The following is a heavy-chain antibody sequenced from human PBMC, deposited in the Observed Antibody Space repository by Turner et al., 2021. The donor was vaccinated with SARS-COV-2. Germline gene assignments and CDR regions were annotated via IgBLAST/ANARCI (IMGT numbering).Heavy chain of an antibody. CDR2: IKVDGSDE. Sequence: EVQLVESGGGLVQPGGSLRLSCAASGFTFRSYWMSWVRQAPGEGLEWVANIKVDGSDEYSVDSVKGRFTISRDNAKNSLYLQMNSLRAEDTAVYYCVRVGGYCSGGSCYSLWFDPWGQGTLVTVSS. J-gene: IGHJ5*02. D-gene: IGHD2-15*01. CDR1: GFTFRSYW. V-gene: IGHV3-7*01. CDR3: VRVGGYCSGGSCYSLWFDP.